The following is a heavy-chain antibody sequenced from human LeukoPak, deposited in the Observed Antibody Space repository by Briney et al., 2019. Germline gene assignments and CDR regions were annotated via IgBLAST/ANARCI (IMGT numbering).Heavy chain of an antibody. CDR3: ATESPFTPGQAYYFDY. V-gene: IGHV1-24*01. CDR1: GYTLTELS. J-gene: IGHJ4*02. Sequence: ASVKVSCKVSGYTLTELSMHWVRQAPGKGREWMGGFDPEDGETIYAQKFQGRVTMTEDTSTDTAYMELSSLRSEDTAVYYCATESPFTPGQAYYFDYWGQGTLVTVSS. CDR2: FDPEDGET. D-gene: IGHD1-14*01.